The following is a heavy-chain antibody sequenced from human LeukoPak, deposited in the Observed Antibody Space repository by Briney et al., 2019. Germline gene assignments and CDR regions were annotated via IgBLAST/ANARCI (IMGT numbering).Heavy chain of an antibody. CDR1: GGSNSIHY. CDR2: IYYSGNT. V-gene: IGHV4-59*11. CDR3: ARAGTPVNWFDP. J-gene: IGHJ5*02. Sequence: SETLSLTYAVSGGSNSIHYWSWIRQPPGKGLELIWYIYYSGNTNYNPYLKSRVTISVDTSKNQFSLKLSSVTAADTAVYYCARAGTPVNWFDPWGQGTLVTVSS. D-gene: IGHD1-1*01.